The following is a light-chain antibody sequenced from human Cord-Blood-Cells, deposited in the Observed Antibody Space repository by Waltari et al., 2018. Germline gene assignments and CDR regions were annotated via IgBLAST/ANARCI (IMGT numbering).Light chain of an antibody. V-gene: IGKV4-1*01. J-gene: IGKJ1*01. Sequence: DIVMTQSPDSLAVSLGERATINCKPSQSVLYSSNNNNYLAWDQQKPGQPPKLLIYWASTRESGVPDRFSGSGSGTDFTLTISSLQAEDVAVYYCQQYYSTRSFGQGTKVEIK. CDR3: QQYYSTRS. CDR2: WAS. CDR1: QSVLYSSNNNNY.